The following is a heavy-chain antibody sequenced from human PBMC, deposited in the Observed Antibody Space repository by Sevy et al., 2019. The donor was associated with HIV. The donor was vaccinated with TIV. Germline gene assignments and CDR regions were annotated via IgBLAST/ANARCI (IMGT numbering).Heavy chain of an antibody. CDR1: RFTFSTYA. J-gene: IGHJ3*02. D-gene: IGHD1-26*01. Sequence: GGSLRLSCAASRFTFSTYAMSWVRQAPGKGLEWVSVISGSDGSTYYEDSVKGRFTISRDNSKNTLYLQMNSLRAEDTAVYYCAKDREVGAKTGGDAFDIWGQGTTVTVSS. CDR2: ISGSDGST. V-gene: IGHV3-23*01. CDR3: AKDREVGAKTGGDAFDI.